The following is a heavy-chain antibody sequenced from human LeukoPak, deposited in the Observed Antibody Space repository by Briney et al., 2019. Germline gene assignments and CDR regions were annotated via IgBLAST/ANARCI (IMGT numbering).Heavy chain of an antibody. D-gene: IGHD1-14*01. Sequence: ASVKVSCKASGYTFTSYDINWVRQATGQGLEWMGWMNPNSGNTGYAEKFQGRVTMTRNTSISTAYMDLSSLRSEDTAVYYCARGPGLNQYYQHWGQGTLVTVSS. CDR2: MNPNSGNT. CDR3: ARGPGLNQYYQH. J-gene: IGHJ1*01. V-gene: IGHV1-8*01. CDR1: GYTFTSYD.